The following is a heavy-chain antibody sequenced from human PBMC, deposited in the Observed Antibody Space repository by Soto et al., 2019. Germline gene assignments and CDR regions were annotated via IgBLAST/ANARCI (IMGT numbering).Heavy chain of an antibody. Sequence: QLQLQESGPGLVKPSETLSLTCTVSGGSISSSSYYWGWIRQPPGKGLEWIGSIYYSGSTYYNPSLKSRVTISVDTSKNQFSLKLSSVTAADTAVYYCATQIPYSSSWYLNYYYYYGMDVWGQGTTVTVSS. CDR2: IYYSGST. V-gene: IGHV4-39*01. J-gene: IGHJ6*02. CDR3: ATQIPYSSSWYLNYYYYYGMDV. CDR1: GGSISSSSYY. D-gene: IGHD6-13*01.